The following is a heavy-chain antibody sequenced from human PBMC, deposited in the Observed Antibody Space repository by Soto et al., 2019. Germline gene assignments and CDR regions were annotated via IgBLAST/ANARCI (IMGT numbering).Heavy chain of an antibody. J-gene: IGHJ4*02. Sequence: QVQLVQSGAEVKKPGSSVKVSCKASGGTFSSYAISWVRQAPGQGLEWMGGIIPIFGTANYAQKFQGRVTITADESTSTAYMELSSLRSEDTAVYYCAKDDSSTYYDILTGYYPFDYWGQGTLVTVSS. CDR2: IIPIFGTA. D-gene: IGHD3-9*01. CDR1: GGTFSSYA. CDR3: AKDDSSTYYDILTGYYPFDY. V-gene: IGHV1-69*01.